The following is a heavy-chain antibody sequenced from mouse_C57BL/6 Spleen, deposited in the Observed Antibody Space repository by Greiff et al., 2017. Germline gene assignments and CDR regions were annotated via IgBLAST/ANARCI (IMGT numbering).Heavy chain of an antibody. CDR3: ARLITTVVATPDYFDY. CDR1: GFTFSSYG. D-gene: IGHD1-1*01. CDR2: LSSGGSYT. Sequence: EVKVVESGGDLVKPGGSLKLSCAASGFTFSSYGMSWVRQTPAKRLKWVATLSSGGSYTSYPDSVKGRFTISRDNAKNTLYLQMSSLKSEDTAMYYCARLITTVVATPDYFDYWGQGTTLTVSS. V-gene: IGHV5-6*01. J-gene: IGHJ2*01.